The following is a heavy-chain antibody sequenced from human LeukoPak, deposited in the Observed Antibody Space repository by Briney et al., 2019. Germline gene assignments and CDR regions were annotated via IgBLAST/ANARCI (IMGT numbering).Heavy chain of an antibody. D-gene: IGHD4-17*01. V-gene: IGHV3-23*01. CDR2: ISGSGGST. CDR3: AKPTHDYGDYGAPPYYFDY. CDR1: GFKFSDHY. Sequence: GGSLRLSCAASGFKFSDHYIDWVRQAPGKGLEWVSAISGSGGSTYYADSVKGRFTISRDNSKNTLYLQMNSLRAEDTAVYYCAKPTHDYGDYGAPPYYFDYWGQGTLVTVSS. J-gene: IGHJ4*02.